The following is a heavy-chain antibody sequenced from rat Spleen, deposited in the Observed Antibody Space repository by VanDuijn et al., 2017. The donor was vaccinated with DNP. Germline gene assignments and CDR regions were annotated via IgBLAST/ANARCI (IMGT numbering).Heavy chain of an antibody. D-gene: IGHD1-10*01. CDR1: GLSLSSNS. CDR3: TREREPNNNPYYFDC. J-gene: IGHJ2*01. CDR2: MWYDGDT. V-gene: IGHV2-15*01. Sequence: QVQLKESGPGLVQPSETLSLTCTVSGLSLSSNSISWVRQPSGRSPEWLGRMWYDGDTAYNSALKSRLSISRDTSKSQVFLRMNSLQTEDTAIYFCTREREPNNNPYYFDCWGQGVMVTVSS.